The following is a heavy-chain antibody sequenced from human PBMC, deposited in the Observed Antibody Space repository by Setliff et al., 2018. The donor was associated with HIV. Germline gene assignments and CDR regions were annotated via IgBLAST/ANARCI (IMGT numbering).Heavy chain of an antibody. D-gene: IGHD5-18*01. J-gene: IGHJ4*02. CDR3: ARRDGYSYGFYFDY. V-gene: IGHV4-39*01. Sequence: PSETLSLTCTVSGGSISSSSYYWGWIRQPPGKGLEWIGNIYYSGSTYYNPSLKSRLTISVDTSKNQFSLKLSSVTAADTAVYYCARRDGYSYGFYFDYWGQGTLVTVSS. CDR2: IYYSGST. CDR1: GGSISSSSYY.